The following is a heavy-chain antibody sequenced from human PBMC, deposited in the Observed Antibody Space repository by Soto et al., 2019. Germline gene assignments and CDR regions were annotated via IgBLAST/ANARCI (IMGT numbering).Heavy chain of an antibody. CDR2: ISSSTI. CDR1: GFTFSSYS. D-gene: IGHD3-22*01. Sequence: LRLSCAASGFTFSSYSMNWVRQAPGKGLEWVSYISSSTIYSDSVKGRFTISRDNAKNSLYLQMNSLRDEDTAVYFCARGITMISHFDYWGQGTLVTVSS. CDR3: ARGITMISHFDY. V-gene: IGHV3-48*02. J-gene: IGHJ4*02.